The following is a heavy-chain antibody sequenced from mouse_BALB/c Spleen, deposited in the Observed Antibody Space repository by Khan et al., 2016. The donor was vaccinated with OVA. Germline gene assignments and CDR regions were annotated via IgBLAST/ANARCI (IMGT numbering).Heavy chain of an antibody. CDR3: ARSGYGSFAY. Sequence: VQLQQSGPELVKLGASVKISCRASGYTFTDYIMDWVKQSHGKSLEWIGYIYPNNGDTGYNQKFKTKATLNVDISSSTAYMELRSLPSEDSAFYYCARSGYGSFAYWGQGTLVTVSA. V-gene: IGHV1S29*02. CDR2: IYPNNGDT. D-gene: IGHD1-2*01. J-gene: IGHJ3*01. CDR1: GYTFTDYI.